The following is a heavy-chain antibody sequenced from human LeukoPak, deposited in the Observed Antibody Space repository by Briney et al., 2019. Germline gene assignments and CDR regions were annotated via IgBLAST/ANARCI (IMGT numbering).Heavy chain of an antibody. CDR2: ISWNSGSI. V-gene: IGHV3-9*03. Sequence: PGGSLRLSCAASGFTFDDYAMHWVRQAPGKGLEWVSGISWNSGSIGYADSVKGRFTISRDNAKNSLYLQMNSLRAEDMALYYCAKEEYRGGFDYWGQGTLVTVPS. D-gene: IGHD1-26*01. J-gene: IGHJ4*02. CDR3: AKEEYRGGFDY. CDR1: GFTFDDYA.